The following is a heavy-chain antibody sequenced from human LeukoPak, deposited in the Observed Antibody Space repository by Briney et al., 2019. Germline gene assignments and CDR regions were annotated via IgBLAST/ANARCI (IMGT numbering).Heavy chain of an antibody. CDR3: ARLFSRGWPYYYGLGA. CDR1: GGSIDSSGSY. D-gene: IGHD6-19*01. Sequence: SETLSLTCTVSGGSIDSSGSYWGWIRQPPGKGLEWIGCVYYGGDAYYNPSLKSRVTISADLSKNPFSLSLISVTAADTALYYCARLFSRGWPYYYGLGAWGQGTTVTVSS. J-gene: IGHJ6*02. V-gene: IGHV4-39*01. CDR2: VYYGGDA.